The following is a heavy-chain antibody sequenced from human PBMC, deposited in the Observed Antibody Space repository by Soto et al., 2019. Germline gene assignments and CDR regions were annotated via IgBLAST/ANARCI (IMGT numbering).Heavy chain of an antibody. CDR3: ARDLAYCCGDCKLGFDP. D-gene: IGHD2-21*01. Sequence: SVKVSCKASGGTFSSYTISWVRQAPGQGLEWMGRIIPILGIANYAQKFQGRVTITADKSTSTAYMELSSLRSEDTAVYYCARDLAYCCGDCKLGFDPWGQGTLVTVSS. J-gene: IGHJ5*02. V-gene: IGHV1-69*04. CDR1: GGTFSSYT. CDR2: IIPILGIA.